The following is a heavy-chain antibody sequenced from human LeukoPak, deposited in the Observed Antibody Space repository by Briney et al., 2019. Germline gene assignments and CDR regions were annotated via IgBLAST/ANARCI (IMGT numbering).Heavy chain of an antibody. J-gene: IGHJ3*02. CDR2: IYTSGST. Sequence: PSETLSLTCTVSGNSFGNYYWSWIRQPAGKGLEWIGRIYTSGSTTYNPSLKSRVTISEDPSKNQFSLKLSSVTAADTAVYYCAREDGTSMDNAFDIWGQGTMVTVSS. CDR1: GNSFGNYY. CDR3: AREDGTSMDNAFDI. V-gene: IGHV4-4*07. D-gene: IGHD5-18*01.